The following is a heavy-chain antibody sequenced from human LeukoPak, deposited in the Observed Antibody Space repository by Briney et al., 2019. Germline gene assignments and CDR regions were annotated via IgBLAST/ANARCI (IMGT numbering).Heavy chain of an antibody. CDR1: GFTFSSYA. D-gene: IGHD1-14*01. J-gene: IGHJ4*02. CDR3: ARDRPGCFDY. Sequence: VGSLRLSCAASGFTFSSYAMYWVREAPGKGLKWVAAISYDGSNKYYADSVKSRFTTSRDNSKNTLYLQMNSLRADDTAVYFCARDRPGCFDYWGQGTLVPVSS. CDR2: ISYDGSNK. V-gene: IGHV3-30*04.